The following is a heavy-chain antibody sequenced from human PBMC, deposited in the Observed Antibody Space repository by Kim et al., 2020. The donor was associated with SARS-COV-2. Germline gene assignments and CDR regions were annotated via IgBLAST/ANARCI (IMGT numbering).Heavy chain of an antibody. CDR2: INSDGGDT. Sequence: GGSLRLSCEASGFTFSNYWMNWVRQGPGKGLVWVSRINSDGGDTHYADSVKGRFTISRDNAENTLHLQLNSLGVEDTAIYYCARGTFQQGFDPWGQGTLVPVPS. CDR3: ARGTFQQGFDP. V-gene: IGHV3-74*01. CDR1: GFTFSNYW. J-gene: IGHJ5*02.